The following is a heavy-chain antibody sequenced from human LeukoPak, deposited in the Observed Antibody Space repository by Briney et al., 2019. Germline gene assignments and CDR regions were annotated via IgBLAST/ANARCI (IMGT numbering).Heavy chain of an antibody. Sequence: ASVKVSCKVSGYTLTELSMHWVRQAPGKGLEWMGGFDPEDGETIYAQKFQGRVTMTEDTSTDTAYMELSSLRSEDTAVYYCATDFSDRYCSSTSCYTFAVYWGQGTPVTVSS. CDR1: GYTLTELS. J-gene: IGHJ4*02. D-gene: IGHD2-2*02. CDR2: FDPEDGET. V-gene: IGHV1-24*01. CDR3: ATDFSDRYCSSTSCYTFAVY.